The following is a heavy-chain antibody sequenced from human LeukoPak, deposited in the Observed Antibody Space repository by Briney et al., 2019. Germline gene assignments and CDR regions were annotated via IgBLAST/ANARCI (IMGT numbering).Heavy chain of an antibody. V-gene: IGHV3-15*01. J-gene: IGHJ4*02. CDR1: GFTVSSNY. D-gene: IGHD3-10*01. Sequence: SGGSLRLSCAASGFTVSSNYMSWVRQAPGKGLEWVGRIKSKTDGGTTDYAAPVKGRFTISRDDSKNTLYLQMNSLKTEDTAVYYCTTGITMVRGVPGVYFDYWGQGTLVTVSS. CDR3: TTGITMVRGVPGVYFDY. CDR2: IKSKTDGGTT.